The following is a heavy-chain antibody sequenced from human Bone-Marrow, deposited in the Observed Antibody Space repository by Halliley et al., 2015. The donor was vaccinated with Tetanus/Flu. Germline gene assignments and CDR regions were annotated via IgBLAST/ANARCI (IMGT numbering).Heavy chain of an antibody. V-gene: IGHV4-59*01. Sequence: TLSLTCTVSGGSIKNYYWSWIRQPPGKGLEWIGYFYSSGTTNYNSSLQSRATISVDTSKNQLSLRLRSVTAADTAVYYCARVGDSGFGAHSYGLDVWGQGTPVTVTS. CDR1: GGSIKNYY. D-gene: IGHD3-16*01. CDR3: ARVGDSGFGAHSYGLDV. CDR2: FYSSGTT. J-gene: IGHJ6*02.